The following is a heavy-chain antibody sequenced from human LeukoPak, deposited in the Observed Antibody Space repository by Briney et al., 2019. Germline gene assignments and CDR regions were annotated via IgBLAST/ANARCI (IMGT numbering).Heavy chain of an antibody. D-gene: IGHD3-16*02. V-gene: IGHV1-69*11. Sequence: SVTLSFKTSGGSFGTSAINWVRQAPGQGLEWMGRIIPILGTPTYVLDFEGRVTINADQSTATAYLEMNNLTSADTAVYFCAGHPRGGIIDPFHYWGQGTMTSLSS. CDR2: IIPILGTP. CDR1: GGSFGTSA. CDR3: AGHPRGGIIDPFHY. J-gene: IGHJ4*02.